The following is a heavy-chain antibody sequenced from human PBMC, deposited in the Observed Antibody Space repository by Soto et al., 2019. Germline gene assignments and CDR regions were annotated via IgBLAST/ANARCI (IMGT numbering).Heavy chain of an antibody. J-gene: IGHJ6*02. CDR2: IIPIFGTA. CDR1: GGTFSSYA. CDR3: AKGRIAVAGTHYYYYGMDV. V-gene: IGHV1-69*01. D-gene: IGHD6-19*01. Sequence: QVQLVQSGAEVKKPGSSVKVSCTASGGTFSSYAISWVRQAPGQGLEWMGGIIPIFGTANYAQKFQGRVTITADESTSTAYMELSSLRSEDTAVYYCAKGRIAVAGTHYYYYGMDVWGQGTTVTVSS.